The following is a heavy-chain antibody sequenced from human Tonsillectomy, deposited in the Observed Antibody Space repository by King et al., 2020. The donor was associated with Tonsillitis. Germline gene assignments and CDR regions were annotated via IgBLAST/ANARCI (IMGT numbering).Heavy chain of an antibody. Sequence: VQLVESGGGVVQPGRSLSLSCAASGFTFRSYGMHWVRQAPGKGLEWVALISYDGSNEYYADSVKGRFTISRDNSKNTLFLQMNSLRAEDTAVYYCANRARAYKYGNYFDYWGQGTLVTVSS. V-gene: IGHV3-30*18. CDR3: ANRARAYKYGNYFDY. CDR1: GFTFRSYG. CDR2: ISYDGSNE. J-gene: IGHJ4*02. D-gene: IGHD2-21*01.